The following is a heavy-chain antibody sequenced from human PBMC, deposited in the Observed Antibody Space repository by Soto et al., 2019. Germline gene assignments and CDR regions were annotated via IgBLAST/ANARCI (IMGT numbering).Heavy chain of an antibody. D-gene: IGHD5-12*01. CDR2: IKQDGSEK. CDR1: GFTFSSYW. Sequence: EVQLVESGGDLVQPGGSLRLSCAASGFTFSSYWMSWVRQAPGKGLEWVANIKQDGSEKYYVDSVKCRFTISRDNAKNSLYLQMNSLRAEDTAVYYCAREMATIKVDYWGQGTLVTVSS. J-gene: IGHJ4*02. V-gene: IGHV3-7*01. CDR3: AREMATIKVDY.